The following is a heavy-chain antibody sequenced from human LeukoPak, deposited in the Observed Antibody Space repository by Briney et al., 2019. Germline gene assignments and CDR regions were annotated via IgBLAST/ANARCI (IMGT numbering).Heavy chain of an antibody. CDR3: LRGDRRDY. CDR1: GFTFNTYS. J-gene: IGHJ4*02. V-gene: IGHV3-21*06. CDR2: IDSSGGYM. Sequence: PGGSLRLSCEASGFTFNTYSMNWGCQAPGKGLGWGSSIDSSGGYMFYAHSVKGRFNISRDNDKDSLYLQMNSLRVEDTAVYYCLRGDRRDYWGQGPLVTVSS.